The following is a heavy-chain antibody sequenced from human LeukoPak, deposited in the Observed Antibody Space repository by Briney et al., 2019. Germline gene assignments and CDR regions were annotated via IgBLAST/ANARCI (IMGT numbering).Heavy chain of an antibody. Sequence: GGSLRLSCAASGFTFSNAWMSWVRQAPGKGLEWVGRIKSKTDGGTTDYAAPVRGRFTISRDDSKNTLYLQMNSLKTEDTAVYYCRSRTVTYYYGSGGFDYWGQGTLVTVSS. CDR2: IKSKTDGGTT. V-gene: IGHV3-15*01. D-gene: IGHD3-10*01. J-gene: IGHJ4*02. CDR3: RSRTVTYYYGSGGFDY. CDR1: GFTFSNAW.